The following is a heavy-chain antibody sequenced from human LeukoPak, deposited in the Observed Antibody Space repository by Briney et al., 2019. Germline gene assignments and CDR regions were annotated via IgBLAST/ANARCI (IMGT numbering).Heavy chain of an antibody. CDR3: ATYRSGWW. J-gene: IGHJ4*02. V-gene: IGHV3-15*01. CDR1: GFTFSHAG. CDR2: IKSKTDGGAT. Sequence: GGSLRLSCAASGFTFSHAGMSWVRQAPGKGLEWVGRIKSKTDGGATDYAAPVKGTFTISRDDSKNTLYLQMNSLKTGDTAVYYCATYRSGWWWGRGTLVTVSS. D-gene: IGHD6-19*01.